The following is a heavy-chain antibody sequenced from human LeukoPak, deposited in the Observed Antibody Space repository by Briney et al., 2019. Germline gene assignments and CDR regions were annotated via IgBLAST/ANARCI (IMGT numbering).Heavy chain of an antibody. CDR2: IYSGGST. Sequence: GGSLRLSCAASGFTFSSYAMHWVRQAPGKGLEWVSVIYSGGSTYYADSVKGRFTISRDNSKNTLYLQMNSLRAEDTAVYYCADSSRGAWYFDLWGRGTLVTVSS. CDR1: GFTFSSYA. V-gene: IGHV3-53*01. J-gene: IGHJ2*01. D-gene: IGHD3-22*01. CDR3: ADSSRGAWYFDL.